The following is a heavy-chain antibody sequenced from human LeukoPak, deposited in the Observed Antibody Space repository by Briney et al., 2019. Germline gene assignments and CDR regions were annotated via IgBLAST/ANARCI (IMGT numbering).Heavy chain of an antibody. J-gene: IGHJ4*02. CDR2: MNPNSGNT. CDR3: ARDLLLWFGEPGVFDY. D-gene: IGHD3-10*01. CDR1: GYTFTSYD. V-gene: IGHV1-8*01. Sequence: ASVKVSCKASGYTFTSYDINWVRQATGQGLEWMGWMNPNSGNTGYAQKFQGRVTMTTDTSTNTAYMELRSLRSDDTTVYYCARDLLLWFGEPGVFDYWGQGTLVTVSS.